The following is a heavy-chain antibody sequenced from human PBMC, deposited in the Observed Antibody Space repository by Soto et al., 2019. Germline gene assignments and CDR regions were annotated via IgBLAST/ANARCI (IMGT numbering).Heavy chain of an antibody. CDR1: GYTFNTYG. J-gene: IGHJ6*03. D-gene: IGHD4-4*01. Sequence: QAQLLQSGGELKKSGASVKVSCKASGYTFNTYGISWVRQAPGQGLEWMAWISIHNGNTNFAQKLQGRVNFTTDTSTSTANMELRSLRSDDTAVYYCASMTTVDNSHYYMDVWGKGTTVTVSS. V-gene: IGHV1-18*04. CDR2: ISIHNGNT. CDR3: ASMTTVDNSHYYMDV.